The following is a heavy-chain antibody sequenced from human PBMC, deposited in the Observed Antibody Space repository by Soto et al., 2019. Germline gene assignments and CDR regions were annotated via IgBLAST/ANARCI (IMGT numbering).Heavy chain of an antibody. CDR2: IVPRFGSP. CDR3: ARDRIQLRLGKYAFNGMDV. CDR1: GGTFSDFA. J-gene: IGHJ6*02. D-gene: IGHD3-16*01. V-gene: IGHV1-69*06. Sequence: QVQLVQSGAEMRKPGSSLRVSCKASGGTFSDFAFSWVRQAPGQGLEWMGGIVPRFGSPNYAQKFGGRVTISADTSTSTVYMEVSSLRFDATGVYFCARDRIQLRLGKYAFNGMDVWGQGTKITVSS.